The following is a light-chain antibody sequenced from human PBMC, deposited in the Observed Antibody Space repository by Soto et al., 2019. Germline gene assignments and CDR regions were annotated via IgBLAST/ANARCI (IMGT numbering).Light chain of an antibody. CDR2: SNN. V-gene: IGLV1-44*01. CDR1: SSNIGSNT. Sequence: QPVLTRPPSASGTPGQRVTISCSGSSSNIGSNTVNWYQQLPGTAPKLLIYSNNQRPSGVPDRFSGSKSGTSASLAISGRQSEDEADYYCAAWDDSLNGVVFGGGTKLTVL. J-gene: IGLJ2*01. CDR3: AAWDDSLNGVV.